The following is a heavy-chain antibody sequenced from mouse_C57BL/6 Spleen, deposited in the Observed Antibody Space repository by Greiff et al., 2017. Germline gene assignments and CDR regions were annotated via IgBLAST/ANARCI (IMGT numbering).Heavy chain of an antibody. Sequence: QVQLQQSGAELVRPGASVTLSCKASGYTFTDYEMHWVKQTPVHGLEWIGAIDPETGGTAYNQKFKGKAILTADKSSSTAYMELRSLTSEDSAVYYCTRYGSSYVDYFEYWGQGTTLTVSA. CDR1: GYTFTDYE. CDR2: IDPETGGT. CDR3: TRYGSSYVDYFEY. J-gene: IGHJ2*01. V-gene: IGHV1-15*01. D-gene: IGHD1-1*01.